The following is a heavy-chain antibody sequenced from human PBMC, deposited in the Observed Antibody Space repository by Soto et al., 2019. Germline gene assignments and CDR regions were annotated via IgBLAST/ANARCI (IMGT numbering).Heavy chain of an antibody. CDR2: IKGDGSEK. V-gene: IGHV3-7*01. Sequence: EVLLVESGGGLVQPGGSLTLSCAASRFSIGSYWMNWVRQAPGKGLEWVANIKGDGSEKYYVDSVEGRFTISRDNTKNPLDLQINRLRVEDTAFYYCAAGFPPDFWGRGTLVTVSS. CDR1: RFSIGSYW. J-gene: IGHJ4*02. CDR3: AAGFPPDF. D-gene: IGHD3-3*01.